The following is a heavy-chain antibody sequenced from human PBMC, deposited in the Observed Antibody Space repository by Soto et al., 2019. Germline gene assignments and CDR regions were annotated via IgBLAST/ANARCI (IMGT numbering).Heavy chain of an antibody. CDR2: IIPIFGTA. Sequence: SVKVSCKASGGTFSSYAISWVRQAPGQGLEWMGGIIPIFGTANYAQKFQGRVTITADESTSTACMELSSLRSEDTAVYYCARFSSGPHYYYYYGMDVWGQGTTVTVSS. CDR1: GGTFSSYA. V-gene: IGHV1-69*13. CDR3: ARFSSGPHYYYYYGMDV. D-gene: IGHD6-19*01. J-gene: IGHJ6*02.